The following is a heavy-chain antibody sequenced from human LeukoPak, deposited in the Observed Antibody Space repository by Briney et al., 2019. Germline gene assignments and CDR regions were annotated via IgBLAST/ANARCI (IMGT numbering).Heavy chain of an antibody. J-gene: IGHJ4*02. V-gene: IGHV3-23*01. Sequence: GGSLRLSCAASGFTFSDYYMSWIRQAPGKGLEWVSGISGSGYSTYYADSVKGRFTISRDNSKNTLYLQMNSLRAEDTAVYYCARARYGGNYYFDYWGQGTLVTVSS. CDR3: ARARYGGNYYFDY. CDR2: ISGSGYST. D-gene: IGHD4-23*01. CDR1: GFTFSDYY.